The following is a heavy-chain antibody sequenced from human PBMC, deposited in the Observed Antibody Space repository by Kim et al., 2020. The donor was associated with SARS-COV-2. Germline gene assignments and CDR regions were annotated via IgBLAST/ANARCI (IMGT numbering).Heavy chain of an antibody. V-gene: IGHV3-7*01. CDR3: VLPRVRGPTRGWFDP. J-gene: IGHJ5*02. CDR1: GFTFSSYW. D-gene: IGHD3-10*01. Sequence: GGSLRLSCAASGFTFSSYWMSWVRQAPGKGLEWVANIKQDGSEKYYVDSVKGRFTISRDNAKNSLYLQMNSLRAEDTAVYYCVLPRVRGPTRGWFDPWGQGTLVTVSS. CDR2: IKQDGSEK.